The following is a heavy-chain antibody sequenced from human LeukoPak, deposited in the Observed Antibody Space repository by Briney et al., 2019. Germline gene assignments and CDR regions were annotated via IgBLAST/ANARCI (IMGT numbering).Heavy chain of an antibody. D-gene: IGHD3-22*01. J-gene: IGHJ4*02. V-gene: IGHV3-48*04. CDR2: ISSSGSTI. CDR3: ASPKNRYDYYDSSGTYYFDY. Sequence: PGGSLRLSCAASGFTFSSYSMNWVRQAPGKGLEWVSYISSSGSTIYYADSVKGRFTISRDNAKNSLYLQMNSLRAEDTAVYYCASPKNRYDYYDSSGTYYFDYWGQGTLVTVSS. CDR1: GFTFSSYS.